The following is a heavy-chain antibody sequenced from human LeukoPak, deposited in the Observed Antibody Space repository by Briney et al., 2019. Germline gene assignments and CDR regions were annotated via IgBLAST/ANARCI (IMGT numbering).Heavy chain of an antibody. V-gene: IGHV3-30-3*01. CDR1: GFTFSSYA. J-gene: IGHJ4*02. CDR3: ARTRSSSWYYFDY. Sequence: LAGRSLRLSCAASGFTFSSYAMHWVRQAPGKGLEWAAVISYDGSNKYYADSVKGRFTISRDNSKNTLYLQMNSLRAEDTAVYYCARTRSSSWYYFDYWGQGTLVTVSS. CDR2: ISYDGSNK. D-gene: IGHD6-13*01.